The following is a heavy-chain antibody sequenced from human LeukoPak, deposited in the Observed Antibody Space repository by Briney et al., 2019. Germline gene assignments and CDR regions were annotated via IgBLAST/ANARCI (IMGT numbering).Heavy chain of an antibody. D-gene: IGHD2-15*01. V-gene: IGHV4-34*01. CDR1: GGSFSGYY. CDR3: ARALLDAFDI. CDR2: INHSGST. J-gene: IGHJ3*02. Sequence: SETLCLTCAVYGGSFSGYYWSWIHQPPGKGLEWIGEINHSGSTNYNPSLKSRVTISVDTSKNQFSLKLSSVTAADTAVYYCARALLDAFDIWGQGTMVTVSS.